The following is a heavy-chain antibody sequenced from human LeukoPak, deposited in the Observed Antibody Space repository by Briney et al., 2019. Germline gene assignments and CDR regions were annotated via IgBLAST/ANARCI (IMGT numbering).Heavy chain of an antibody. V-gene: IGHV4-38-2*02. CDR2: IYHSGST. D-gene: IGHD3-10*01. CDR3: ARLGYGSGLFDY. CDR1: GYSISSGYY. J-gene: IGHJ4*02. Sequence: SETLSLTCTVSGYSISSGYYWGWIRQPPGKGLEWIGSIYHSGSTYYNPSLKSRVTISVDTSKNQFSLKLSSVTAADTAVYYCARLGYGSGLFDYWGQGTLVTVSS.